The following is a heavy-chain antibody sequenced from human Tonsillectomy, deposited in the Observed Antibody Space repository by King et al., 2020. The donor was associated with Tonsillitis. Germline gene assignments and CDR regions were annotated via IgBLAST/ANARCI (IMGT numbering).Heavy chain of an antibody. Sequence: QLQESGPGLVKPSETLSLTCTVSGGSISSSSYYWGWIRQPPGKGLEWIESIYYSGSTYYNPSLKSRVTISVDTSKNQFSLKLSSVTAADTAVYYCARYRIAAENWFDPWGQGTLVTVSS. J-gene: IGHJ5*02. V-gene: IGHV4-39*01. CDR1: GGSISSSSYY. CDR3: ARYRIAAENWFDP. D-gene: IGHD6-6*01. CDR2: IYYSGST.